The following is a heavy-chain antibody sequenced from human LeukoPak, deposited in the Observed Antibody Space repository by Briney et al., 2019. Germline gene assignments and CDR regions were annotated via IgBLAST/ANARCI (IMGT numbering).Heavy chain of an antibody. CDR2: IVPIFGTA. CDR3: ARDRLRRDGYNYNYYYYMDV. J-gene: IGHJ6*03. CDR1: GGTFSSYA. V-gene: IGHV1-69*01. D-gene: IGHD5-24*01. Sequence: SVKVSCKASGGTFSSYAISWVRQAPGQGLEWMGGIVPIFGTANYAQKFQGRVTITADESTSTAYMELSSLRSEDTAVYYCARDRLRRDGYNYNYYYYMDVWGKGTTVTVSS.